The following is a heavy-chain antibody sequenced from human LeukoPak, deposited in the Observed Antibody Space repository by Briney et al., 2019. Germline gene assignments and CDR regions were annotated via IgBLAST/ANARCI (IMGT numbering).Heavy chain of an antibody. V-gene: IGHV3-23*01. J-gene: IGHJ4*02. CDR3: AKGGDYVYYFDY. CDR1: GFTFEDYG. D-gene: IGHD4-17*01. CDR2: ISGSGGST. Sequence: SGGSLRLSCAASGFTFEDYGMTWVRQAPGKGLEWVSAISGSGGSTYYADSVKGRFTISRDNSKNTLYLQMNSLRAEDTAVYYCAKGGDYVYYFDYWGQGTLVTVSS.